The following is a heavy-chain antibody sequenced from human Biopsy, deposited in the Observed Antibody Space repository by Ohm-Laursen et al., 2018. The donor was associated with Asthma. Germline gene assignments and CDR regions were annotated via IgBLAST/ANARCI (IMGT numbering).Heavy chain of an antibody. Sequence: SLRLSCAASGFSGLTFRDFGMHWVRQSPGKGLEWVGRVSKDGSRTAYADSMKGRLTISRDNAKNTLYLQLDSLRAEDTAVYFCARDRIDGRTAFDYWGQGTLVTVSS. CDR3: ARDRIDGRTAFDY. J-gene: IGHJ4*02. V-gene: IGHV3-74*01. CDR1: GFSGLTFRDFG. CDR2: VSKDGSRT. D-gene: IGHD2-21*02.